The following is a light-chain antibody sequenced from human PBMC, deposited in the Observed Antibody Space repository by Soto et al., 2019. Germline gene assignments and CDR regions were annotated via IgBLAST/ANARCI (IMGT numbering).Light chain of an antibody. V-gene: IGKV3-20*01. Sequence: EIVLTQSPGTLSLSPGERATLSCRASQSVGSSYLAWYQQKPDQAPRLVIYGTSSRATGIPDRFSGSGSGTDVTLTISRLESEDFAVYYCQQYGSSPWTFGQGTKVEIK. J-gene: IGKJ1*01. CDR3: QQYGSSPWT. CDR1: QSVGSSY. CDR2: GTS.